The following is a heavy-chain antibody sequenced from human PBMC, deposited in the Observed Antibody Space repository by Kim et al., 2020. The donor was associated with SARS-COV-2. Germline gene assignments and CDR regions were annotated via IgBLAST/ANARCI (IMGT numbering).Heavy chain of an antibody. D-gene: IGHD3-22*01. J-gene: IGHJ3*02. V-gene: IGHV3-72*01. CDR3: ASRGYYDSSGYYYDAFDI. CDR2: TRNKANSYTT. CDR1: GFTFSDHY. Sequence: GGSLRLSCAASGFTFSDHYMDWVRQAPGKGLEWVGRTRNKANSYTTEYAASVKGRFTISRDDSKNSLYLQMNSLKTEDTAVYYCASRGYYDSSGYYYDAFDIWGQGTMVTVSS.